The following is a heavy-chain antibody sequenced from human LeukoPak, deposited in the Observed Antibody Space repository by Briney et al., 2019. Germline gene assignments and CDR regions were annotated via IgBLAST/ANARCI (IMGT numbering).Heavy chain of an antibody. J-gene: IGHJ4*02. CDR3: AKGYSSGWYAFDS. Sequence: PGGSLRLFCAASGFTFSRYPMIWVRQAPGKGLEWVSTLSSGGGGTYYADSVRGRFTISRDDSKNTLYWEMFSLTAEDTARYYCAKGYSSGWYAFDSWGQETLVTVSS. V-gene: IGHV3-23*01. CDR2: LSSGGGGT. CDR1: GFTFSRYP. D-gene: IGHD6-19*01.